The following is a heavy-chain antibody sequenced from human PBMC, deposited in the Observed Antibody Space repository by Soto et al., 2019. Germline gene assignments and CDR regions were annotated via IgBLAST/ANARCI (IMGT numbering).Heavy chain of an antibody. CDR2: MNPNSGNT. V-gene: IGHV1-8*01. Sequence: QVQLVQSGAEVKKPGASVKVSCKASGYTFTSYDINWVRQATGQGLEWMGWMNPNSGNTGYAQKFRGRVTMTRNTSISTAYMELSSLRSEDTAVYYCARGPGSWYYYYMDVWGKGATVTVSS. D-gene: IGHD6-13*01. CDR1: GYTFTSYD. J-gene: IGHJ6*03. CDR3: ARGPGSWYYYYMDV.